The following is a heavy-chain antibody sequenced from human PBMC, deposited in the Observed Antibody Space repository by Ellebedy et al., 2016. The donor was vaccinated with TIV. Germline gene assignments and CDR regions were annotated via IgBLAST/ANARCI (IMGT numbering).Heavy chain of an antibody. CDR1: GFTFDNYG. V-gene: IGHV3-48*04. CDR2: IGTRSTSI. J-gene: IGHJ3*02. Sequence: GGSLRLXXAASGFTFDNYGFNWVRQAPGKGLEWVAYIGTRSTSIYYADSVKGRFTISRDNAKNSLYLQMNSLRAEDTAVYYCARDHRSRALDIWGQGTMVTVSS. CDR3: ARDHRSRALDI.